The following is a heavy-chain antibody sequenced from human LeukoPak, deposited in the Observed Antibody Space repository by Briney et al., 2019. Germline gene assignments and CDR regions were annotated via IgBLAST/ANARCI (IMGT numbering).Heavy chain of an antibody. J-gene: IGHJ4*02. CDR2: IFHFGTT. V-gene: IGHV4-4*01. D-gene: IGHD6-19*01. CDR3: ARDSAMYSSGCFDY. CDR1: GGSISTDYW. Sequence: SGTLSLICTVSGGSISTDYWWNWVRQPPGKGLEWIGEIFHFGTTNYNPSLRSRVTISIDQSKNQFSLNLNSVTAADTAVYCCARDSAMYSSGCFDYWGQGALVTVS.